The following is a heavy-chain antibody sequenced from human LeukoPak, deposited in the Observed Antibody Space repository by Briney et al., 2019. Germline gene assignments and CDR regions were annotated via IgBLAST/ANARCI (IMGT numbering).Heavy chain of an antibody. CDR1: GGSISSYY. CDR3: ASSLGGSPPDFDY. Sequence: SETLSLTCTVSGGSISSYYWSWIRQPPGKGLEWIGYIYYSGSTNYNPSLKSRVTISVDTSKNQFSLKLSSVTAADTAVYYCASSLGGSPPDFDYWGQGTLVTVSS. CDR2: IYYSGST. D-gene: IGHD3-10*01. J-gene: IGHJ4*02. V-gene: IGHV4-59*08.